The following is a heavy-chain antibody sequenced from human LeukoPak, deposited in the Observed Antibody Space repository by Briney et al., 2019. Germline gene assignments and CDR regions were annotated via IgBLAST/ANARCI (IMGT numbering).Heavy chain of an antibody. CDR3: AGRAAGTSYYYGMDV. CDR1: GGSISSGDYY. CDR2: IYYSGST. D-gene: IGHD6-13*01. V-gene: IGHV4-30-4*01. Sequence: SSETLSLTCTVSGGSISSGDYYWSWIRQPPGKSLEWIGYIYYSGSTYYNPSLKSRVTISVDTSKSQFSLKLSSVTAADTAVYYCAGRAAGTSYYYGMDVWGQGTTVTVSS. J-gene: IGHJ6*02.